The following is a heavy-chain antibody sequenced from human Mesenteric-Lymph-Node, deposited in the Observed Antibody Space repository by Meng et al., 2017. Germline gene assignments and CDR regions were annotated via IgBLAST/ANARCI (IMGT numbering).Heavy chain of an antibody. Sequence: ASVKVSCKASGYTFTSYGISWVRQAPGQGLEWIGMISHNGRSATYAQKFQDRVTMTRDTSTSTAYMELSRLRSEDTAVYYCARDRGSGSYYHGTPNVEIDYWGQGTLVTVSS. J-gene: IGHJ4*02. CDR1: GYTFTSYG. CDR2: ISHNGRSA. D-gene: IGHD3-10*01. CDR3: ARDRGSGSYYHGTPNVEIDY. V-gene: IGHV1-46*01.